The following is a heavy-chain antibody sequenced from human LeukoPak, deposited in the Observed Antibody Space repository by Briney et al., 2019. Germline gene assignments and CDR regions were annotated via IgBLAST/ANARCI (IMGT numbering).Heavy chain of an antibody. J-gene: IGHJ6*03. CDR3: ARDSPSRDSSDYMDV. Sequence: PGRSLRLSCAASGFTFSSYAMHWVRQAPGKGLEWVAVISYDGSNKNYVDSVKGRFTISRDNSKNTLYLQMNSLRAEDRAVYYCARDSPSRDSSDYMDVWGKGTTVTVSS. D-gene: IGHD6-6*01. CDR2: ISYDGSNK. CDR1: GFTFSSYA. V-gene: IGHV3-30*01.